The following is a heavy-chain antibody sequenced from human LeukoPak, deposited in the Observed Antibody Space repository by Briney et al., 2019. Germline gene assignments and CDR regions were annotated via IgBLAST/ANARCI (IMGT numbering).Heavy chain of an antibody. J-gene: IGHJ4*02. V-gene: IGHV3-53*01. Sequence: PGGSLRLSCAASGFTVSSNYMSWVRQAPGKGLEWVSVIYSGGSTYCADSVKGRFTISRDNSKNTLYLQMNSLRAEDTAVYYCARAPFYGDFFFDYWGQGTLVTVSS. D-gene: IGHD4-17*01. CDR2: IYSGGST. CDR3: ARAPFYGDFFFDY. CDR1: GFTVSSNY.